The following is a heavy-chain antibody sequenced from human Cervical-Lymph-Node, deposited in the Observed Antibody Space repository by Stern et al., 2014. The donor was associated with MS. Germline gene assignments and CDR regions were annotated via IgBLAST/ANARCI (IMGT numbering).Heavy chain of an antibody. CDR3: ARDYEDTSMLFDH. D-gene: IGHD2-8*01. CDR1: GFTFSSYG. Sequence: QVQLVESGGAVVQPGRSLRLSCAASGFTFSSYGMHWVRQAPGKGLEWMTAISYDGNHKYYAASVKGRFTISRDNSKNTLHLQMNSVTPDDKAIYYCARDYEDTSMLFDHWGQGTLVTVSS. V-gene: IGHV3-30*03. J-gene: IGHJ4*02. CDR2: ISYDGNHK.